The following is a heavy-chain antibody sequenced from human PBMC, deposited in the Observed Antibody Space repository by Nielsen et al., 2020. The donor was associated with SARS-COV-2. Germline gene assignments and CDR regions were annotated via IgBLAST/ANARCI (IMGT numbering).Heavy chain of an antibody. CDR3: ARDAGY. V-gene: IGHV1-18*01. J-gene: IGHJ4*02. CDR1: DNTFTS. CDR2: ISTNNGHV. Sequence: ASVKVSCKASDNTFTSITWVRQAPGQGLEWMGRISTNNGHVKYAQNLQGRVTMTTDKSTSTVYMELKRLRSDDTAVYYCARDAGYWGQGTLVLVSS.